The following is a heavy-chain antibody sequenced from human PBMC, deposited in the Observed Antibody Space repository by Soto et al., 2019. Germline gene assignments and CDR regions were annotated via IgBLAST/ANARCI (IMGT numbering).Heavy chain of an antibody. V-gene: IGHV4-30-4*01. D-gene: IGHD3-3*01. CDR1: GGSISSGYYY. Sequence: PSETLSLTCSVSGGSISSGYYYWSWIRQPPGKGLEWIGNIYYSGNTYYNPSLKSRLIMSVDTSKNQFSLKLGSVTAADTAVYYCARDPYDFWSGWSMDVWGQGTTVTVSS. CDR2: IYYSGNT. J-gene: IGHJ6*02. CDR3: ARDPYDFWSGWSMDV.